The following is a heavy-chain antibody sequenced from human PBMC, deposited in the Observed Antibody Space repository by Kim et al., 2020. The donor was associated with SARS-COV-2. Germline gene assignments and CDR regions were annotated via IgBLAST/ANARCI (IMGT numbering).Heavy chain of an antibody. CDR3: AKAWGRAAAGTEIAVNWFDP. V-gene: IGHV3-9*01. Sequence: RFTISRDNAKNSLYLQMNSLRAEDTALYYCAKAWGRAAAGTEIAVNWFDPWGQGTLVTVSS. J-gene: IGHJ5*02. D-gene: IGHD6-13*01.